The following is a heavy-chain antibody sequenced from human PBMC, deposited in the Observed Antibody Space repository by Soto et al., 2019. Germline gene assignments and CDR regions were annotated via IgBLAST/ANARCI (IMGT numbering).Heavy chain of an antibody. CDR1: GYTFTRYG. CDR3: ARARSMIVVVDY. D-gene: IGHD3-22*01. V-gene: IGHV1-18*01. CDR2: ISAYNGNK. J-gene: IGHJ4*02. Sequence: ASVKVSCKASGYTFTRYGISWVRQAPGQGLEWMGWISAYNGNKNYAQKLQGRVTMTTDTSTSTAYMELRSVRSDDTAVYYCARARSMIVVVDYWGQGTLVSVSS.